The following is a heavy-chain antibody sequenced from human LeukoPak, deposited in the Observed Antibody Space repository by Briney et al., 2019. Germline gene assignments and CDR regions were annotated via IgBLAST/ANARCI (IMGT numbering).Heavy chain of an antibody. J-gene: IGHJ4*02. V-gene: IGHV5-51*01. CDR3: ARQADWQWPYYFDY. CDR2: IYPGDSDT. D-gene: IGHD6-19*01. Sequence: GESLKISCKGSGYSFSNYWIGWVRQMPGKGLEWMGIIYPGDSDTRYSPSFQGQVTISADKSISTAYLQWSSLNASDTAMYYCARQADWQWPYYFDYWGQGTLVAVSS. CDR1: GYSFSNYW.